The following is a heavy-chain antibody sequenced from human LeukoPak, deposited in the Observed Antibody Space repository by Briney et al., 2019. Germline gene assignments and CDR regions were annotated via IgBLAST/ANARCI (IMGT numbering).Heavy chain of an antibody. D-gene: IGHD2-15*01. V-gene: IGHV4-34*01. CDR2: INHSGST. J-gene: IGHJ3*02. CDR3: AREGVVVMKGAYDI. Sequence: PSETLSLTCAVYGGSFSGYYWSWTRQPPGKGLEWIGDINHSGSTNYNPSLKSRVTISVDTSNNQFSLKLSSVTAADTAVYYCAREGVVVMKGAYDIWGQGTMVTASS. CDR1: GGSFSGYY.